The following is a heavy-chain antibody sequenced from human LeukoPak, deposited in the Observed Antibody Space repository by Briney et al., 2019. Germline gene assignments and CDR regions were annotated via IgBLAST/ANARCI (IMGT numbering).Heavy chain of an antibody. CDR1: GFTFSSYA. J-gene: IGHJ4*02. CDR3: AKDATASPYFHWFDN. V-gene: IGHV3-23*01. CDR2: ISSGDRT. D-gene: IGHD3-9*01. Sequence: GGSLRLSCAASGFTFSSYAMNWVRQAPGRGLEWVAGISSGDRTFHAESVKGRYTISRDKSKDTLYLQMNSLRAEDTAVYYCAKDATASPYFHWFDNWGQGTQVIVSS.